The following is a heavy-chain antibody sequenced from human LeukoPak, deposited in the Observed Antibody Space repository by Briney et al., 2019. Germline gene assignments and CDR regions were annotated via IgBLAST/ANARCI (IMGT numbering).Heavy chain of an antibody. CDR3: ARKGIAVAWFQH. D-gene: IGHD6-19*01. CDR2: INPSGGST. V-gene: IGHV1-46*01. Sequence: ASVKVSCKASGYTFTSYYMHWVRQAPGQGLEWMGIINPSGGSTSYAQKFQGRVTMTRDTSTSTVYMELSSLRSEDTAVYHCARKGIAVAWFQHWGQGTLVTVSS. J-gene: IGHJ1*01. CDR1: GYTFTSYY.